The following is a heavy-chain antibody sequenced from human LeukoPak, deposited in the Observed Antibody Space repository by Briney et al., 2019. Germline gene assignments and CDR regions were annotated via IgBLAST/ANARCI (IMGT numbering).Heavy chain of an antibody. CDR1: GFTLSDYD. V-gene: IGHV3-13*01. CDR3: ARAKRETSTRPWTSGMDV. Sequence: GGSLRLSCAASGFTLSDYDIHWVRQPIGKGLDWVSGLGSAGDKYHASSERGRFTISREDAENSVYLQMNGPRPEDTAIYYCARAKRETSTRPWTSGMDVWGQGTRVTVSS. J-gene: IGHJ6*02. D-gene: IGHD3/OR15-3a*01. CDR2: LGSAGDK.